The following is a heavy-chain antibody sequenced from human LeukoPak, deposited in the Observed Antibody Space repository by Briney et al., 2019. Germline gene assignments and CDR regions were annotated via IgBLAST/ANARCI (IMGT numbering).Heavy chain of an antibody. CDR3: ARDTHYDFWSGYIAFDI. CDR2: IYYSGST. V-gene: IGHV4-31*03. CDR1: GGSISSGGYY. Sequence: SSETLSLTCTVSGGSISSGGYYWSWIRQHPGKGLEWIGYIYYSGSTYYNPSLKSRVTISVDTSKNQFSLKLSSVTAADTAVYYCARDTHYDFWSGYIAFDIWGQGTMVTVSS. D-gene: IGHD3-3*01. J-gene: IGHJ3*02.